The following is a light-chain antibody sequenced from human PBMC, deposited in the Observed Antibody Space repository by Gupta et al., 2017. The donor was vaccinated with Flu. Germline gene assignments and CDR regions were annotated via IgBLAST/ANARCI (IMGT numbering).Light chain of an antibody. CDR3: SSYTSSSTRV. Sequence: TSSDGGGYNYVSWYQQHPGKAPKLMIYDVSNRPSGVSNRFSGSKSGNTASLTISGLQAEDEADYYCSSYTSSSTRVFGGGTKLTVL. J-gene: IGLJ3*02. CDR2: DVS. CDR1: SSDGGGYNY. V-gene: IGLV2-14*04.